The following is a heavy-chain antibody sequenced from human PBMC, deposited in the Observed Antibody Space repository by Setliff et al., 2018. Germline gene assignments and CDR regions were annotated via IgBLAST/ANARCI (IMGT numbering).Heavy chain of an antibody. V-gene: IGHV3-21*04. CDR3: ARYYYYDSSGYRVSAFDI. J-gene: IGHJ3*02. Sequence: PGGSLRLSCAASGFTFSTHSMDWVRQAPGKGREWVSSISRSSTYIYYADSMKGRLTISRDNAKNSLYLQMNSLRAEDTALYYCARYYYYDSSGYRVSAFDIWGHGTMVTVSS. CDR2: ISRSSTYI. CDR1: GFTFSTHS. D-gene: IGHD3-22*01.